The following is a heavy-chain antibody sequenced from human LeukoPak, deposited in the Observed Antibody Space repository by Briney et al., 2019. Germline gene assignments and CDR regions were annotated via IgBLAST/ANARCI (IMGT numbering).Heavy chain of an antibody. Sequence: SGGSLRLSCAASGFTFSSYAVHWVRQAPGKGLECVAVISYDGSNKYYADSVKGRFTISRDNSKNTLYLQMNSLRAEDTAVYYCARNLEWELQEDYYGMDVWGQGTTVTVSS. D-gene: IGHD1-26*01. J-gene: IGHJ6*02. V-gene: IGHV3-30-3*01. CDR1: GFTFSSYA. CDR2: ISYDGSNK. CDR3: ARNLEWELQEDYYGMDV.